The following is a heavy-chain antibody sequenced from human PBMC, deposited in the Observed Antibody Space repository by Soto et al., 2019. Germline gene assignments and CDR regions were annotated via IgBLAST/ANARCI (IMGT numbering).Heavy chain of an antibody. V-gene: IGHV2-5*02. Sequence: QITLKESGPTLVKPTQTLTLTCTFSGFSLSTSGVGVGWIRQPPGKALEWLALIYWDDDKRYSPSLKSRLTITRDTSKNQVVLTLTNMAPVDTSTYYCALNIVVVGAGANWFDPWGQGTLVTVSS. J-gene: IGHJ5*02. CDR1: GFSLSTSGVG. CDR2: IYWDDDK. D-gene: IGHD2-15*01. CDR3: ALNIVVVGAGANWFDP.